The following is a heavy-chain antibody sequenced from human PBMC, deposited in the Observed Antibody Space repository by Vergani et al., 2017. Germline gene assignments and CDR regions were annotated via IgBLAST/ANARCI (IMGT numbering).Heavy chain of an antibody. J-gene: IGHJ4*02. CDR3: ASGDYGILTGYRY. CDR1: GYTFSTYY. V-gene: IGHV1-46*03. Sequence: QVQVVQSGAEVKKSGAPVKVSCKTSGYTFSTYYMHWVRQAPGQGLEWMGIINPSGGHTNYAQKFQGRVTMTRDTSTSTVYMELSSLRSEDTAICYCASGDYGILTGYRYWGQGTLVTV. D-gene: IGHD3-9*01. CDR2: INPSGGHT.